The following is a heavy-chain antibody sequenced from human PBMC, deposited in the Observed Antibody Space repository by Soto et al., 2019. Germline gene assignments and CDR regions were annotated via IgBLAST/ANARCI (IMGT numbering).Heavy chain of an antibody. J-gene: IGHJ1*01. V-gene: IGHV4-34*01. D-gene: IGHD3-10*01. CDR3: ARGPYYGSGSYYRQYFQH. CDR1: GGSFSGYY. CDR2: INHSGST. Sequence: SETLSLTCAVYGGSFSGYYWSWIRQPPGKGLEWIGEINHSGSTNCNPSLKSRVTISVDTSKNQFSLKLSSVTAADTAVYYCARGPYYGSGSYYRQYFQHWGQGTLVTVSS.